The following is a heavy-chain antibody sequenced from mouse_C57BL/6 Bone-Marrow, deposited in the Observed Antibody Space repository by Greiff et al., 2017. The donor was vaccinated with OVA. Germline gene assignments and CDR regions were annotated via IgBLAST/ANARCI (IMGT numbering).Heavy chain of an antibody. D-gene: IGHD2-3*01. Sequence: VKLQESGAELARPGASVKLSCKASGYTFTSYGISWVKQRTGQGLEWIGEIYPRSGNTYYNEKFKGKATLTADKSSSTAYMELRSLTSEDSAVYFCARADGYYDYAMDYWGQGTSVTVSS. V-gene: IGHV1-81*01. J-gene: IGHJ4*01. CDR2: IYPRSGNT. CDR1: GYTFTSYG. CDR3: ARADGYYDYAMDY.